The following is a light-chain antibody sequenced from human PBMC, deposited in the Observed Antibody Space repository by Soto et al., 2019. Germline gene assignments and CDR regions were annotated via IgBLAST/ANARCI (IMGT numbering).Light chain of an antibody. J-gene: IGKJ4*01. V-gene: IGKV1-39*01. CDR2: AAS. CDR1: QSISSY. CDR3: QQSYSTPLT. Sequence: DIQETQSPSSLSALVGKSVDLTCRASQSISSYLNWYQQKPGKAPKLLIYAASSLQSGVPSRFSGSGSGTDFTLTISSLQPEDFATYYCQQSYSTPLTFGGGTKVDIK.